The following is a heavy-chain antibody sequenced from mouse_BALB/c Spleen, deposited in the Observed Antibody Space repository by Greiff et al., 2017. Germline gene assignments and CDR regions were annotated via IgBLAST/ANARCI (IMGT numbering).Heavy chain of an antibody. CDR1: GYTFTDYA. J-gene: IGHJ4*01. Sequence: VQLQQSGAELLWPGVSVKISCKGSGYTFTDYAMHWVKQSHAKSLEWIGVISTYYGDASYNQKFKGKATMTVDKSSSTAYMELARLTSEDSAIYCCARDGGNNGAMDYWGQGTSVTVSS. V-gene: IGHV1S137*01. CDR2: ISTYYGDA. CDR3: ARDGGNNGAMDY. D-gene: IGHD2-1*01.